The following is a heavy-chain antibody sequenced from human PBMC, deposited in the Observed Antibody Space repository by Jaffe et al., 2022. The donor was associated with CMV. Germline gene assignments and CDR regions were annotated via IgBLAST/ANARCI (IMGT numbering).Heavy chain of an antibody. CDR3: AKAPLTNFGSGYYFDY. V-gene: IGHV3-23*01. D-gene: IGHD3-10*01. Sequence: EVLLLESGGGLVQPGGSLRLSCAGSGFSFSTYAMKWVRQVPGKGLQWVSGISGGGVSTYYADSVKGRFTISRDNSKNTLYLQMSSLRAEDTAIYYCAKAPLTNFGSGYYFDYWGQGALVTVSS. CDR2: ISGGGVST. CDR1: GFSFSTYA. J-gene: IGHJ4*02.